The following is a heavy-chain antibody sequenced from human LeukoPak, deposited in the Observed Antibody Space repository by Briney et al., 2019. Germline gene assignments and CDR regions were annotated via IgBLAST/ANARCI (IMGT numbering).Heavy chain of an antibody. CDR3: ARGGQLNWFDP. CDR1: GDSISSSY. Sequence: SETLSLTCTVSGDSISSSYWSWIRQPPGKGLEWIGYISYSGSTSSNPSLRSRVTISVDTSKNQFSLRLTSVTAADTAMYYCARGGQLNWFDPWGQGTLVAVSS. CDR2: ISYSGST. V-gene: IGHV4-59*01. D-gene: IGHD5-18*01. J-gene: IGHJ5*02.